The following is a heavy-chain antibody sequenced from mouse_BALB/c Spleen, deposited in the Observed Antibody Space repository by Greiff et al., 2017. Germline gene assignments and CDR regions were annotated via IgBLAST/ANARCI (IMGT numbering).Heavy chain of an antibody. Sequence: VQLQQSGPELVKPGASVKIPCKASGYTFTDYNMDWVKQSHGKSLEWIGDINPNNGGTIYNQKFKGKATLTVDKSSSTAYMELRSLTSEDTAVYNCSRAFLHYYGSSDAMDYWGQGTSVTVSS. J-gene: IGHJ4*01. D-gene: IGHD1-1*01. CDR3: SRAFLHYYGSSDAMDY. V-gene: IGHV1-18*01. CDR2: INPNNGGT. CDR1: GYTFTDYN.